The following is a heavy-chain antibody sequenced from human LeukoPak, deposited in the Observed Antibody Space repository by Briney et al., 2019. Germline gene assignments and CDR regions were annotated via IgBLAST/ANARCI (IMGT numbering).Heavy chain of an antibody. Sequence: SVGSLRLSCAASGFTVSSNYISWGCQAPGKGREWVSVVYIGGSTYQADSVKGRFTITRDNSKNTLYLQINSLRAENTAVYNCARGSGGYYDSGRRYYYSMDVWGQGTTVTVSS. V-gene: IGHV3-66*01. CDR3: ARGSGGYYDSGRRYYYSMDV. CDR2: VYIGGST. D-gene: IGHD3-22*01. J-gene: IGHJ6*02. CDR1: GFTVSSNY.